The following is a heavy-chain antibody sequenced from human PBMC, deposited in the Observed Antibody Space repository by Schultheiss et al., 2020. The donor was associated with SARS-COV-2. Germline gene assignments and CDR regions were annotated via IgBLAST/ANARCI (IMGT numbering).Heavy chain of an antibody. J-gene: IGHJ6*02. D-gene: IGHD2-2*01. V-gene: IGHV3-23*01. CDR1: GFTFSSYA. CDR3: ARGDIVVVPAADSRYGMDV. Sequence: GESLKISCAASGFTFSSYAMSWVRQAPGKGLEWVSAISGSGGSTYYADSVKGRFTISRDNSKNTAYLQMNSLKTEDTAVYYCARGDIVVVPAADSRYGMDVWGQGTTVTVSS. CDR2: ISGSGGST.